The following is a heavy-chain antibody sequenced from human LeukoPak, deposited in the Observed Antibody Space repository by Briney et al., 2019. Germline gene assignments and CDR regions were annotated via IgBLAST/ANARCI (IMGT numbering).Heavy chain of an antibody. CDR1: GYTFTSYD. Sequence: ASVKVSCKASGYTFTSYDINWVRQATGQGLEWMGWMNPNSGNTGYAQKFQGRVTMTRNTSISTAYMELSSLRSEDTAVYYCARGLSADDWDFFKGITTFGVVIIPCYYWGQGTLVTVSS. CDR2: MNPNSGNT. J-gene: IGHJ4*02. CDR3: ARGLSADDWDFFKGITTFGVVIIPCYY. D-gene: IGHD3-3*01. V-gene: IGHV1-8*01.